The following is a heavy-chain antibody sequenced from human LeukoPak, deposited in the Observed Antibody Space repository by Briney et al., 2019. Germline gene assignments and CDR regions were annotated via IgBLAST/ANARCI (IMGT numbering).Heavy chain of an antibody. CDR1: GGTFSSYA. V-gene: IGHV1-69*04. CDR3: ARARDYYDSSGYYPDVAFDI. CDR2: IIPIFGIA. D-gene: IGHD3-22*01. Sequence: SVKVSCKASGGTFSSYAISWVRQAPGQGLEWMGRIIPIFGIANYAQKFQGRVTITADKSTSTAYMELSSLRSEDTAVYYCARARDYYDSSGYYPDVAFDIWGQGTMVTVSS. J-gene: IGHJ3*02.